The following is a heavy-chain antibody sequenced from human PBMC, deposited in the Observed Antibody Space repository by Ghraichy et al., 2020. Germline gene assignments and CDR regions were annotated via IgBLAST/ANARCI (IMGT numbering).Heavy chain of an antibody. CDR1: GFTFSRYD. CDR2: ISNDGTST. V-gene: IGHV3-30-3*01. D-gene: IGHD2-15*01. Sequence: GGSLRLSCAASGFTFSRYDMHWVRQAPGKGLEWVAFISNDGTSTYYADSVKGRFTISRDNSKNTVYLQANSLRTEDTALYYCAREEHADTEDTAFDIWGQGTMVTVSS. J-gene: IGHJ3*02. CDR3: AREEHADTEDTAFDI.